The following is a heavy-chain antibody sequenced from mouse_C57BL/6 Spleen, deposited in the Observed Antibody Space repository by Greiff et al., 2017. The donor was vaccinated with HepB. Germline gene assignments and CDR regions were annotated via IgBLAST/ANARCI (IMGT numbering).Heavy chain of an antibody. D-gene: IGHD2-9*01. CDR2: SDPEDGET. CDR3: APFYGYDGVYFDY. Sequence: VHLVESGAELVKPGASVKLSCTASGFNIKDYYMHWVKQRTEQGLEWIGRSDPEDGETKYAPKFQGKATITADTSSNTAYLQLSSLTSEDTAVYYCAPFYGYDGVYFDYWGQGTTLTVSS. V-gene: IGHV14-2*01. J-gene: IGHJ2*01. CDR1: GFNIKDYY.